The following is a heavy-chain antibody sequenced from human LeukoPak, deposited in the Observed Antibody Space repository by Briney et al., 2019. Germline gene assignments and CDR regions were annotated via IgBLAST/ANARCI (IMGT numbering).Heavy chain of an antibody. D-gene: IGHD3-10*01. CDR2: INDNGRRT. CDR3: VKDLSGSYSFDY. J-gene: IGHJ4*02. Sequence: GGSLRLSCSASGFTFRNYAMHWVRQAPGKGLEYVSGINDNGRRTHYADVGKGRVTVSRDNSKNTLYLQMSSLRPEDTAIYCCVKDLSGSYSFDYWGQGTLVTVSS. V-gene: IGHV3-64D*09. CDR1: GFTFRNYA.